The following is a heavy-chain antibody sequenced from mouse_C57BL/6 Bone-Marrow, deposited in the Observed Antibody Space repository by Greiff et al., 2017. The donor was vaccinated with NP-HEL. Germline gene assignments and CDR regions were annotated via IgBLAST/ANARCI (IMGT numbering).Heavy chain of an antibody. J-gene: IGHJ3*01. Sequence: EVQLVESGGGLVQPGGSMKLSCAASGFTFSDAWMDWVRQSPEKGLEWVAEIRNKANNHATYYAESVKGRFTISRDDSKSSVHLQMNSLRAEDTGIYYCTRLAYWGQGTLVTVSA. CDR2: IRNKANNHAT. CDR1: GFTFSDAW. V-gene: IGHV6-6*01. CDR3: TRLAY.